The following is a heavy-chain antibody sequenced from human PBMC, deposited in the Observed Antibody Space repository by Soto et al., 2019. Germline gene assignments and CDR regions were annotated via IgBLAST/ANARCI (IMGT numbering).Heavy chain of an antibody. CDR1: GLTFSSYD. Sequence: LRLSCSASGLTFSSYDMHWVRQGPGKGLEWVSAIGTAGDTNYAGSVKGRFTISRENAKNSLYLQMNSLRAGDTAIYFCARAIGPTLFDYWGQGTLVTVSS. J-gene: IGHJ4*02. CDR3: ARAIGPTLFDY. D-gene: IGHD3-22*01. V-gene: IGHV3-13*04. CDR2: IGTAGDT.